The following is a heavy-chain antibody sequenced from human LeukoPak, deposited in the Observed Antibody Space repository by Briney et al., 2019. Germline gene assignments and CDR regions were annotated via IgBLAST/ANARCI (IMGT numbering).Heavy chain of an antibody. CDR2: IRSGSSYI. CDR3: ARETGFGELFPYTFDS. V-gene: IGHV3-21*01. CDR1: GFTFSSYS. J-gene: IGHJ4*02. Sequence: GGSLRLSCAASGFTFSSYSMNWVRQAPGKGLQWVSSIRSGSSYIYYADSVKGRFTISRDNAKNSLYLQMNSLRAEDTAVYYCARETGFGELFPYTFDSWGQGTLVTVSS. D-gene: IGHD3-10*01.